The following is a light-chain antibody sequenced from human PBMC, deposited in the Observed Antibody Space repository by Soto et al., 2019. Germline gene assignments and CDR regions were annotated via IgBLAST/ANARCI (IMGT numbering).Light chain of an antibody. J-gene: IGLJ1*01. CDR2: DVS. CDR3: CSYASSSSLYV. V-gene: IGLV2-11*01. Sequence: QSALTQPRSVSGSPGQSVTISCTGTSNNVGDYKYVSWYQQHPGEAPKVMIYDVSKRPSGVPDRFSGSKSGKTASMTISGLQAEDEADYYCCSYASSSSLYVFGTGTKLTVL. CDR1: SNNVGDYKY.